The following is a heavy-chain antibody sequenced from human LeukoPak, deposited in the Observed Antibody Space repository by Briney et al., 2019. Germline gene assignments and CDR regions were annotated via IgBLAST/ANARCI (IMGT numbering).Heavy chain of an antibody. CDR3: AILVGVLTGPDAFDI. CDR2: ISAYNGNT. CDR1: GYTFTSYG. V-gene: IGHV1-18*01. D-gene: IGHD3-9*01. Sequence: ASVKASCKASGYTFTSYGISWVRQAPGQGLEWMGWISAYNGNTNYAQKLQGRVTMTTDTSTSTAYMELRSLRSDDTAVYYCAILVGVLTGPDAFDIWGQGTMVTVSS. J-gene: IGHJ3*02.